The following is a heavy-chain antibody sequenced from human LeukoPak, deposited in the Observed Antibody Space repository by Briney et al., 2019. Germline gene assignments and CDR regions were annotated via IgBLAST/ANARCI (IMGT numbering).Heavy chain of an antibody. Sequence: PGGSLRLSCSASGFTVSSYAMHWVRQAPGKGLEYVSAISSSGGSTYYADPVKARYTISIDNSKNTLYLQMSSLRAEDPAVYYCVKLPKSVRHYDSSGYYDYWGQGTLVTVSS. J-gene: IGHJ4*02. V-gene: IGHV3-64D*06. CDR1: GFTVSSYA. CDR2: ISSSGGST. CDR3: VKLPKSVRHYDSSGYYDY. D-gene: IGHD3-22*01.